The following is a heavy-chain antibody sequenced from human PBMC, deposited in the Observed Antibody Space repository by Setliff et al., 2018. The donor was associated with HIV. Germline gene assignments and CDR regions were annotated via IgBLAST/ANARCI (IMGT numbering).Heavy chain of an antibody. Sequence: SETLSLTCSVSGVSISSYYWSWIRHSPGKGLEWIGIIFPGGATNYNPSLTSRVTISVDTSKNHLFLKLSSVTTADTAVYFCAKSSPSIGYITDCWGQGAPVTVSS. CDR3: AKSSPSIGYITDC. V-gene: IGHV4-59*01. CDR2: IFPGGAT. CDR1: GVSISSYY. J-gene: IGHJ4*02. D-gene: IGHD5-12*01.